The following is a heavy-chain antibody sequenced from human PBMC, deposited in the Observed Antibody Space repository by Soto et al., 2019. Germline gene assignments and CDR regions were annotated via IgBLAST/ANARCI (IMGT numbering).Heavy chain of an antibody. CDR3: ARSLGSVVVPAALGPGAFGI. CDR2: ISAYNGNT. D-gene: IGHD2-2*01. CDR1: GYTFTSYG. Sequence: GASVKVSCNASGYTFTSYGISWVRQAPGQGLEWMGWISAYNGNTNYAQKLQGRVTMTTDTSTSTAYMELRSLRSDDTAVYYCARSLGSVVVPAALGPGAFGIWGQGTMVTVSS. V-gene: IGHV1-18*01. J-gene: IGHJ3*02.